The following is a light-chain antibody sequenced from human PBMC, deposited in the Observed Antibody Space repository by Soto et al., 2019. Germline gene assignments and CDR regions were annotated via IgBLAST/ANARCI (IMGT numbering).Light chain of an antibody. CDR3: QQRSNWPPPIT. Sequence: PGDRATLSCRASQRVSSYLAWYQQKPGQAPRLLIYDASNRATGIPARFSGSGSGTDFTLTISSLEPEDFAVYYCQQRSNWPPPITFGQGTRLEIK. CDR1: QRVSSY. CDR2: DAS. J-gene: IGKJ5*01. V-gene: IGKV3-11*01.